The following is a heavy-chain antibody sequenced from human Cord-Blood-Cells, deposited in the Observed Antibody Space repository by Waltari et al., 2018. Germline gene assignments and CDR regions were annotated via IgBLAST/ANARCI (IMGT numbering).Heavy chain of an antibody. CDR3: ARGGVVVPAAKSFPYYYYYMDV. Sequence: QVQLVQSGAEVKKPGASVKVSCKASGYTFTSYGISWVRQAPGQGLEWMGWSSAYNGNTNYAQKLQGRVTMTTDTSTSTAYMELRSLRSDDTAVYYCARGGVVVPAAKSFPYYYYYMDVWGKGTTVTVSS. V-gene: IGHV1-18*04. J-gene: IGHJ6*03. CDR2: SSAYNGNT. CDR1: GYTFTSYG. D-gene: IGHD2-2*01.